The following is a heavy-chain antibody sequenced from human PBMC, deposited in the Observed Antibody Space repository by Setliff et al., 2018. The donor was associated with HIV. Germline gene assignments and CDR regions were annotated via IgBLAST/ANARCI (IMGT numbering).Heavy chain of an antibody. D-gene: IGHD5-12*01. CDR3: VSGPSIGVYEGLAY. CDR2: IYPGDSDT. CDR1: GYSFPSYW. V-gene: IGHV5-51*01. Sequence: PGESLKISCKGSGYSFPSYWIGWVRQMPGKGLDWMGIIYPGDSDTRYSLSSQGHIIISTDKSTNPAYLQWRSLKASDTAVYYCVSGPSIGVYEGLAYWGQGTLVT. J-gene: IGHJ4*02.